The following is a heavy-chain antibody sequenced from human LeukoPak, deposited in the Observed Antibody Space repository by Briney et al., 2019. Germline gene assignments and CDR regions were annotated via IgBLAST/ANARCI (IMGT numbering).Heavy chain of an antibody. CDR1: GFTFSLYS. Sequence: GGSLRLSCAASGFTFSLYSMNWVRQAPRKGLEWISYITSGNGTIYYADSVKGRLTISRDNAKNSLYLQMNSLRDEDTAVYYCARDVPVDTSMGGDYWGQGTLASVSS. D-gene: IGHD5-18*01. CDR3: ARDVPVDTSMGGDY. V-gene: IGHV3-48*02. CDR2: ITSGNGTI. J-gene: IGHJ4*02.